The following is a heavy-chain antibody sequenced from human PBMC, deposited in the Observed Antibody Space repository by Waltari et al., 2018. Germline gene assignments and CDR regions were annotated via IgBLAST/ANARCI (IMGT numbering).Heavy chain of an antibody. Sequence: EVQLVESGGGLVQPGGSLRLSCAASGFTFSSYSMNWVRQAPGKGLEWVSYISSSSSTIYYADSVKGRFTISRDNAKNSLYLQMNSLRAEDTAVYYCARDRRDDPMRYYYYGMDVWGQGTTVTVSS. CDR2: ISSSSSTI. CDR3: ARDRRDDPMRYYYYGMDV. D-gene: IGHD1-1*01. CDR1: GFTFSSYS. V-gene: IGHV3-48*01. J-gene: IGHJ6*02.